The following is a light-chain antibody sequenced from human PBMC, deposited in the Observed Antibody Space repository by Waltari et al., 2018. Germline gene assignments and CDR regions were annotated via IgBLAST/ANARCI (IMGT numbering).Light chain of an antibody. J-gene: IGKJ4*01. Sequence: DIVMTQSPDSLAVSLGERATINCKSSQSVLYSSNNKNYLAWYQQKPGQPPKRRIYWASTRESRVPDRFSGSWSGTDFSRTISSLQAEDVAVYYCQQYYSTPLTFGGGTKVEIK. CDR1: QSVLYSSNNKNY. CDR2: WAS. V-gene: IGKV4-1*01. CDR3: QQYYSTPLT.